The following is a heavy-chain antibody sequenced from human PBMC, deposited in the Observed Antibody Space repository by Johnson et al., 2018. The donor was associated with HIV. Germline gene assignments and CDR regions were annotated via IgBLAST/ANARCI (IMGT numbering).Heavy chain of an antibody. CDR1: GFTFSSYG. CDR3: GKDRAVAGKGHDAFDS. V-gene: IGHV3-30*02. D-gene: IGHD6-19*01. CDR2: IRYDGSNK. Sequence: QVQLVESGGGVVQPGVSLRLSCAASGFTFSSYGMHWVRQAPGKGLEWVAFIRYDGSNKYYADSVKGRFTISRDTLKNTLYLQMNSLRAEDTAVYYSGKDRAVAGKGHDAFDSWGQGTMVTVSS. J-gene: IGHJ3*02.